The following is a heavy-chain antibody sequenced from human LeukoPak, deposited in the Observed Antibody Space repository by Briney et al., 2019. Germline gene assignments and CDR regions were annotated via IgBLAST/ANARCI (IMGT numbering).Heavy chain of an antibody. CDR3: ARLAVVFDY. J-gene: IGHJ4*02. Sequence: SETLSLTCTVSGASISNYYWTWIRQPPGKGLEWIGSIYYSGSTYYNPSLKSRVTISVDTSKNQFSLKLSSVTAADTAVYYCARLAVVFDYWGQGTLVTVSS. D-gene: IGHD6-19*01. CDR1: GASISNYY. V-gene: IGHV4-59*05. CDR2: IYYSGST.